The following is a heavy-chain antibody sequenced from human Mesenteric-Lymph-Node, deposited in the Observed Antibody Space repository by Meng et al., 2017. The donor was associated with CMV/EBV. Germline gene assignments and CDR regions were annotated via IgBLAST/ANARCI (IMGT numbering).Heavy chain of an antibody. CDR2: IDNGEDRT. J-gene: IGHJ4*02. CDR3: AKSVARGAAVHFDY. D-gene: IGHD6-13*01. V-gene: IGHV3-74*01. CDR1: GITFSSFW. Sequence: SGITFSSFWMHWVRQAPGKGLVWSSRIDNGEDRTTYADSVEGRFTISRDDAKNTLYLQMNSLRGDDSAVYYCAKSVARGAAVHFDYWGQGTLVTVSS.